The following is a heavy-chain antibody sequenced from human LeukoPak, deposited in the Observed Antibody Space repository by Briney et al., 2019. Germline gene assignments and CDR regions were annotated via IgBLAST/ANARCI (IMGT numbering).Heavy chain of an antibody. CDR3: ARARWIPTYYDFWSGYPHYYYMDV. CDR1: GGSFSGYY. Sequence: SETLSLTCAVYGGSFSGYYWSWIRQPPGKGLEWIGEINHSGSTNYNPSLKSRVTISVDTSKNQFSLKLSSVTAADTAVYYCARARWIPTYYDFWSGYPHYYYMDVWGKGTTVTVSS. J-gene: IGHJ6*03. V-gene: IGHV4-34*01. D-gene: IGHD3-3*01. CDR2: INHSGST.